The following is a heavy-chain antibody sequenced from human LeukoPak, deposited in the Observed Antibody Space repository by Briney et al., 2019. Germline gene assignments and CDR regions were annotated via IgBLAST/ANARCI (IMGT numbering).Heavy chain of an antibody. CDR2: INPNSGGT. CDR3: ATTTKWELLYYFDY. V-gene: IGHV1-2*02. CDR1: GYTFTGYY. Sequence: GASVKVSCKASGYTFTGYYMHWVRQAPGQGLEWMGWINPNSGGTNYAQKFQGRVTMTRDTSISTAYMEQSRLRSDDTAVYYCATTTKWELLYYFDYWGQGTLVTVSS. D-gene: IGHD1-26*01. J-gene: IGHJ4*02.